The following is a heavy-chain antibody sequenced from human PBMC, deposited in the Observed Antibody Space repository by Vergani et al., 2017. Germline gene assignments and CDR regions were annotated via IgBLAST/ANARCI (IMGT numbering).Heavy chain of an antibody. Sequence: QVQLQLWGAGLLKPSETLSLTCAVYGGSFSGYYWSWIRQPPGKGLEWIGEINHSGSTNYNPSLKSRVTISVDTSKNQFSLKLSSVTAADTAVYYCARAPTYYDFWSGYYKRLYYFDYWGQGTLVTVSS. CDR2: INHSGST. D-gene: IGHD3-3*01. CDR3: ARAPTYYDFWSGYYKRLYYFDY. V-gene: IGHV4-34*01. J-gene: IGHJ4*02. CDR1: GGSFSGYY.